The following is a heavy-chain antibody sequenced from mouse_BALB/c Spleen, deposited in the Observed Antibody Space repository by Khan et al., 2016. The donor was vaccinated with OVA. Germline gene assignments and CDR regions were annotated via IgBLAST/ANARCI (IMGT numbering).Heavy chain of an antibody. J-gene: IGHJ3*01. D-gene: IGHD3-2*01. Sequence: VQLQESGAELARPGASVKMSCKTSGYTFTTYTLHWGKQRPGRSQEWIGYINPSNDYTNYNQKFKDKFTLTADKSSSTAYMQLSSLTSEDSAVYYCARSGQLGLRGGFTYWGQGTLVTVSA. CDR2: INPSNDYT. V-gene: IGHV1-4*01. CDR1: GYTFTTYT. CDR3: ARSGQLGLRGGFTY.